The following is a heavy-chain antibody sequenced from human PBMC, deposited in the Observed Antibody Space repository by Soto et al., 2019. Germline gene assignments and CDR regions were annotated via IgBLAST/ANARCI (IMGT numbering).Heavy chain of an antibody. CDR2: ISGHNDNT. D-gene: IGHD6-13*01. Sequence: ASVKVSCKASGYTFTTYGISWVRQAPGQGLEWMGWISGHNDNTIYAQKIQGRVTMTTDTSTSTAYMELRSLRSDDTAVYYCARDFYQYSSSWFDTFDIWGQGIMGTVSS. CDR1: GYTFTTYG. V-gene: IGHV1-18*01. J-gene: IGHJ3*02. CDR3: ARDFYQYSSSWFDTFDI.